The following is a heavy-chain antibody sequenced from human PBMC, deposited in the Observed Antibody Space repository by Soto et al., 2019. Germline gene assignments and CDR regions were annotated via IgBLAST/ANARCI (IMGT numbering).Heavy chain of an antibody. V-gene: IGHV3-21*01. CDR2: ISSSSSYI. CDR3: LGEELVARGYYYYGMDV. Sequence: GGSLRLSCAASGFTFSSYSMNWVRQAPGKGLEWVSSISSSSSYIYYADSVKGRFTISRDNAKNSLYLQMNSLRAEDTAVYYCLGEELVARGYYYYGMDVWGQGTTVTVSS. CDR1: GFTFSSYS. D-gene: IGHD6-6*01. J-gene: IGHJ6*02.